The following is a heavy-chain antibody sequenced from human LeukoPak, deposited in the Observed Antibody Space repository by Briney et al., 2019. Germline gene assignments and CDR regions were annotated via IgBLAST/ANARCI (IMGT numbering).Heavy chain of an antibody. CDR1: GGSISSYY. Sequence: SATLSLTCTVSGGSISSYYWSWIRQPPGKGLEWIGYIYYSGSTNYNPSLKSRVTISVDTSKNQFSLKLSSVTAADTAVYYCARGRGSSGYYWAFDYWGQGTLVTVSS. CDR3: ARGRGSSGYYWAFDY. J-gene: IGHJ4*02. V-gene: IGHV4-59*01. D-gene: IGHD3-22*01. CDR2: IYYSGST.